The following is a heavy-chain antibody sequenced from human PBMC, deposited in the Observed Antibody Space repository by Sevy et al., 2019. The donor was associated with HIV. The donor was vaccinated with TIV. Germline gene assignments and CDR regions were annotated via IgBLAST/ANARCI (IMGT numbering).Heavy chain of an antibody. J-gene: IGHJ4*02. V-gene: IGHV3-30-3*01. CDR2: ISYDGSNK. D-gene: IGHD3-22*01. Sequence: GGSLRLSCAASGFTFSSYAMHWVRQAPGKGLEWVAVISYDGSNKYYADSVKGRFTISRDNSKNTLYLQMNSLRAEDTAVYYCARGAPHKYYYDSSGYSVKGNFDYWGQGTLVTVSS. CDR3: ARGAPHKYYYDSSGYSVKGNFDY. CDR1: GFTFSSYA.